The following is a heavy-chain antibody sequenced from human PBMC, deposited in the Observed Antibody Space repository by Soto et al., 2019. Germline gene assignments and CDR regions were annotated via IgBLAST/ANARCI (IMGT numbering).Heavy chain of an antibody. D-gene: IGHD2-2*01. CDR2: IDPSDSYT. V-gene: IGHV5-10-1*01. J-gene: IGHJ4*02. CDR1: GYGFTSYW. Sequence: GESLKISCKGSGYGFTSYWISWVRQMPGKGLEWMGRIDPSDSYTNHSPSFQGHVTISADKSISTAYLQWSSLKASDTAMYYCARLGDIVVVPAATQTFDYWGQGTLVTVSS. CDR3: ARLGDIVVVPAATQTFDY.